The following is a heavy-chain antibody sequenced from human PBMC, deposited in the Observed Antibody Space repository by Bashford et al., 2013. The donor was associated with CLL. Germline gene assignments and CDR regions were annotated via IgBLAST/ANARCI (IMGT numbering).Heavy chain of an antibody. CDR2: ISAYNGNT. D-gene: IGHD3-22*01. Sequence: ASVKVSCKASGYTFTSYGISWVRQAPGQGLEWMGWISAYNGNTNYAQKLQGRVTMTTDTSTSTAYMELRSLRSDDTAVYYCARVEIRRARWLLLLDAFDIWGQGTMVTVSS. V-gene: IGHV1-18*01. CDR3: ARVEIRRARWLLLLDAFDI. J-gene: IGHJ3*02. CDR1: GYTFTSYG.